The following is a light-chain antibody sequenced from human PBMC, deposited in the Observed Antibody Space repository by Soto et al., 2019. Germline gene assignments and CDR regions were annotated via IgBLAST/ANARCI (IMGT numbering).Light chain of an antibody. CDR1: QSVSTD. Sequence: EIVMTQSPATLSVSPGEGATLSCRASQSVSTDLAWYQQKPDQTPRLLIHGVSTRATGTPARFSGSGSGTEFALTISSLHSEELAVYYCQQYDDWPLTFGGGTKVEIK. CDR2: GVS. V-gene: IGKV3-15*01. J-gene: IGKJ4*01. CDR3: QQYDDWPLT.